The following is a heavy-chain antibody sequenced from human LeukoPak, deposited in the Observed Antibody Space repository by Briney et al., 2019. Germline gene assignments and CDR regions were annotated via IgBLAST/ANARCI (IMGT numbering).Heavy chain of an antibody. CDR1: GFTVSSNY. J-gene: IGHJ4*02. Sequence: GGSLRLSCAVSGFTVSSNYMNWVRQAPGKGLEWVSVIYRGGSTYYADSVKGRFTISRDDSKNTLYLQMNSLRAEDTAVYYCARDRGAYFYDTGYWGQGTLVTVSS. CDR2: IYRGGST. D-gene: IGHD3-22*01. CDR3: ARDRGAYFYDTGY. V-gene: IGHV3-66*01.